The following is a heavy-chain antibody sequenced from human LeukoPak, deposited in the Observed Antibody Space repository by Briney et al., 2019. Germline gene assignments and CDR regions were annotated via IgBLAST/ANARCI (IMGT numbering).Heavy chain of an antibody. CDR1: GYTFTSYY. Sequence: RASVKVSCKASGYTFTSYYMHWVRQAPGQGLEWMGIINPSGGSTSYAQKFQGRVTMTEDTSTDTAYMELSSLRSEDTAVYYCATTFSYSGDAFDIWGQGQMVTVSS. J-gene: IGHJ3*02. CDR2: INPSGGST. CDR3: ATTFSYSGDAFDI. V-gene: IGHV1-46*01. D-gene: IGHD2-15*01.